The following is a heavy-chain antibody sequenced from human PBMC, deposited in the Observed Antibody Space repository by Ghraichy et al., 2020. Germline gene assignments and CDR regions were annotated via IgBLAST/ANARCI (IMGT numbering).Heavy chain of an antibody. CDR3: TTLGLSDT. V-gene: IGHV3-15*01. Sequence: GGSLRLSCAASGFTFSIAWMSWVRQAPGKGLEWLGRIRSNADGGTTDYAATVKDRFFFSRDDSKDTLYLQMNSLKTEDTAIYYCTTLGLSDTWGQGTLVTVSS. CDR2: IRSNADGGTT. CDR1: GFTFSIAW. J-gene: IGHJ5*02. D-gene: IGHD2/OR15-2a*01.